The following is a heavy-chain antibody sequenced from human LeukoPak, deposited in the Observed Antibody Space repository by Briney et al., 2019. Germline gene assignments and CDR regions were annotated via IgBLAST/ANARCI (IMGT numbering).Heavy chain of an antibody. D-gene: IGHD5-24*01. CDR2: IWYDGSNK. J-gene: IGHJ6*03. CDR1: GFTFSSYG. Sequence: PGRSLRLSCAASGFTFSSYGMHWVRQAPGKGLEWVALIWYDGSNKYYAGSVKGRFTISRDNSKNTLYLQMNSLRAEDTAVYYCARRGINRASRDGYNFYYYYMDVWGKGTTVTVSS. CDR3: ARRGINRASRDGYNFYYYYMDV. V-gene: IGHV3-33*01.